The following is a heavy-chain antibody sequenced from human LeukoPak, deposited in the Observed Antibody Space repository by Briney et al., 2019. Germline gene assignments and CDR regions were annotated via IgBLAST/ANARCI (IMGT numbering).Heavy chain of an antibody. Sequence: SETLSLTCTVSGGSLSSYYWSWMRQPAGKGLEWIGRIYTSGSTNYNPSLKSRVTMSVDTSKNQFSLKLSSVTAADTAVYYCARVPPGKRHNWFDPWGQGTLVTVSS. J-gene: IGHJ5*02. V-gene: IGHV4-4*07. CDR3: ARVPPGKRHNWFDP. CDR1: GGSLSSYY. D-gene: IGHD4-23*01. CDR2: IYTSGST.